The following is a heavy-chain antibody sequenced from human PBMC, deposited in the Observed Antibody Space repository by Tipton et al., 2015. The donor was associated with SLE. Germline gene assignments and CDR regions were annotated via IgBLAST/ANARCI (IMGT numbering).Heavy chain of an antibody. V-gene: IGHV4-59*01. J-gene: IGHJ4*02. Sequence: TLSLTCAVYGGSFSGYYWSWIRQPPGRGLEWIGYIYYSGSANYNPSLKSRVTISVDTSKNQFSLKVSSVTAADTAIYYFARSYYDFWSGSVRGYFDYWGQGTLVTVSS. D-gene: IGHD3-3*01. CDR2: IYYSGSA. CDR1: GGSFSGYY. CDR3: ARSYYDFWSGSVRGYFDY.